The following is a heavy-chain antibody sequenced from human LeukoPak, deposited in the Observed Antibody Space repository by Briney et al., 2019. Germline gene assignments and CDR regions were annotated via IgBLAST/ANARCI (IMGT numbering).Heavy chain of an antibody. CDR2: FGSSTTNYV. D-gene: IGHD6-19*01. V-gene: IGHV3-21*01. CDR3: AREIASGWYNYFDY. J-gene: IGHJ4*02. Sequence: PGGSLRLYYAASGFTFRTYSMSWVRQAPGKGLEWVSSFGSSTTNYVYYGDSVRGRFTISRDNAKNSLYLQMNSLSAEDTAVYYCAREIASGWYNYFDYWGQGTLVTVSS. CDR1: GFTFRTYS.